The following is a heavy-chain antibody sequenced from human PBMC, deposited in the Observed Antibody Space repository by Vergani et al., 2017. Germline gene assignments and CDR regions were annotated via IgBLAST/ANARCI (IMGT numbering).Heavy chain of an antibody. CDR1: GGSISSYY. J-gene: IGHJ5*02. D-gene: IGHD6-13*01. CDR2: IYYSGST. V-gene: IGHV4-59*01. CDR3: AGHIAAAGHNWFDP. Sequence: QVQLQESGPGLVKPSETLSLTCTVSGGSISSYYWSWIRQPPGKGLEWIGYIYYSGSTNYNPSLKSRVTISVDTSKNQFSLKLSSVTAADTAVYYCAGHIAAAGHNWFDPWGQGTLVTVSS.